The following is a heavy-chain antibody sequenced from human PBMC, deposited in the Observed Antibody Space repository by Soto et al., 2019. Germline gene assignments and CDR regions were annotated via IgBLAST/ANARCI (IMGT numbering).Heavy chain of an antibody. CDR3: ARGRYCLTGRCFPNWFDS. J-gene: IGHJ5*01. Sequence: QVQLLESGPGLVKPSQTLSLTCSVSGDSISTVDYFWAWIRQPPGQALEYIGYIYKSATTYYNPSFESQVAISLDTSKSQFSLNVTSVTAADTAVYFCARGRYCLTGRCFPNWFDSWGQGPLVSVSS. CDR1: GDSISTVDYF. V-gene: IGHV4-30-4*01. CDR2: IYKSATT. D-gene: IGHD2-15*01.